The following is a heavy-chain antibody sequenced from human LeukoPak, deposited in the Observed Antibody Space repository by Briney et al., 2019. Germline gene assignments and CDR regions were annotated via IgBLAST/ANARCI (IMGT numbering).Heavy chain of an antibody. CDR1: GGSISSYY. V-gene: IGHV4-59*01. D-gene: IGHD2-8*02. CDR2: IYYSGST. CDR3: ARSLEELAGAWWGPHKTQNYYYYYMDV. J-gene: IGHJ6*03. Sequence: PSETLSLTCTVSGGSISSYYWSWIRQPPGKGLEWIGYIYYSGSTNYNPSLKSRVTISVDTSKNQFSLKLSSVTAADTAVYYCARSLEELAGAWWGPHKTQNYYYYYMDVWGKGTTVTVSS.